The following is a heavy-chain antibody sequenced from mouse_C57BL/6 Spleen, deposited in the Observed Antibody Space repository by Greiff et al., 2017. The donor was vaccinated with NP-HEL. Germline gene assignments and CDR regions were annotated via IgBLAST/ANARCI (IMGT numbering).Heavy chain of an antibody. CDR3: GRYGAMVVEGYAMDY. CDR2: IYPGDGDT. D-gene: IGHD2-1*01. V-gene: IGHV1-82*01. CDR1: GYAFSSSW. J-gene: IGHJ4*01. Sequence: VQLQQSGPELVKPGASVKISCKASGYAFSSSWMNWVKQRPGKGLEWIGRIYPGDGDTNYNGKFKGKATLTADKSSSTAYMQLSSLTSEDSVVYISGRYGAMVVEGYAMDYWGQGTSVTVSS.